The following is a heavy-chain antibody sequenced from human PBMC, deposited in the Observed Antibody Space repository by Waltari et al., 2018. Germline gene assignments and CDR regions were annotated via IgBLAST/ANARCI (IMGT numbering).Heavy chain of an antibody. CDR3: GRSYYGSYFLDY. V-gene: IGHV4-31*03. CDR1: GGSIRRRASY. J-gene: IGHJ4*02. D-gene: IGHD1-26*01. CDR2: IHYGGST. Sequence: QVQLQESGPGLVKPSQTLSLICPFSGGSIRRRASYWNWIRQHPGKGLEWIGYIHYGGSTYYNPSLRSRVNVSVDTSKNNFSLNLTSVTAADTAVYYCGRSYYGSYFLDYWGQGTVVTVSS.